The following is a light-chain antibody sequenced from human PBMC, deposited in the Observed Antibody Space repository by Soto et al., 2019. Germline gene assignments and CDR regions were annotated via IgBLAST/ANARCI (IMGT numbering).Light chain of an antibody. CDR1: SRDIGTSNL. V-gene: IGLV2-23*02. CDR2: EVT. Sequence: QSVLTQPASVSGSPGQSITISCTGTSRDIGTSNLVSWYQQYPGKAPKLMIYEVTKRPSGISYRFSGSKSGNTASLTISGLQPEDEADYYCYPFTGISTSLSVFGTG. CDR3: YPFTGISTSLSV. J-gene: IGLJ1*01.